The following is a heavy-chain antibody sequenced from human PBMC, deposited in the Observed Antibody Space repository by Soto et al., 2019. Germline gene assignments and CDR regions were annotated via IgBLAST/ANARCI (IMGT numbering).Heavy chain of an antibody. Sequence: PSETLSLTCTVSGDSIRSGGYYWSWIRQHPGKGLEWIGYIYYTGNTYYNPSLKSRLTISLDTSKNQFSLNLRSVTAADTAVYYCARGPLFWGQGTLVTVSS. CDR3: ARGPLF. J-gene: IGHJ4*02. CDR2: IYYTGNT. V-gene: IGHV4-31*03. CDR1: GDSIRSGGYY.